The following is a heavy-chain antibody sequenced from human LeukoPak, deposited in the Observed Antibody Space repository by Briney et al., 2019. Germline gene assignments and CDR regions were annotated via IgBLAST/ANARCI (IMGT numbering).Heavy chain of an antibody. D-gene: IGHD4-11*01. Sequence: SVKVSCKASGATFSSYAISWGRQAPGQGHEWMGRIIPIFGTANYAQTFQGRVTITTDESTSTAYMELSSLRSEDTAVYYCARAKGRYSNYASYYFDYWGQGTLVTVSS. CDR1: GATFSSYA. J-gene: IGHJ4*02. CDR2: IIPIFGTA. CDR3: ARAKGRYSNYASYYFDY. V-gene: IGHV1-69*05.